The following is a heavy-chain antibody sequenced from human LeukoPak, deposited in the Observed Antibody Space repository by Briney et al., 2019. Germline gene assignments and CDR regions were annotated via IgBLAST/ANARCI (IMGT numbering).Heavy chain of an antibody. CDR1: GFTFNIYW. CDR3: ARGEVDYYDSSGAIDY. J-gene: IGHJ4*02. V-gene: IGHV3-74*01. CDR2: NNSDGTGT. D-gene: IGHD3-22*01. Sequence: GGSLRLSCAASGFTFNIYWMHWVRQAPGKGLVWVSRNNSDGTGTTYADSVKGRFTLSRDNAKNTLYLQVKSLRAEDTAVYYCARGEVDYYDSSGAIDYWGQGTLVTVSS.